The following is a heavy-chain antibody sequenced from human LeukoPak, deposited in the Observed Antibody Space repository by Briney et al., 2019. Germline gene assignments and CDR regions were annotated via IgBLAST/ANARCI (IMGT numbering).Heavy chain of an antibody. J-gene: IGHJ4*02. CDR2: INHSGST. D-gene: IGHD2-2*01. V-gene: IGHV4-34*01. CDR3: ASEENCSSTSCYAY. CDR1: GGSFSGYY. Sequence: SETLSLTCAVYGGSFSGYYWSWIRRPPGKGLEWIGEINHSGSTNYNPSLKSRVTISVDTSKNQFSLKLSSVTAADTAVYYCASEENCSSTSCYAYWGQGTLVTVSS.